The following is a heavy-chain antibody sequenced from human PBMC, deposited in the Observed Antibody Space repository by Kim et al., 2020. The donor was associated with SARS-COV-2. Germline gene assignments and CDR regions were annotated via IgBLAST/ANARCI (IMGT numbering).Heavy chain of an antibody. V-gene: IGHV3-15*01. D-gene: IGHD2-15*01. CDR3: TTDPPRELLLPFDY. J-gene: IGHJ4*02. Sequence: AAPVKGRFTISRDDSKNTLYLQMNSLKTEDTAVYNCTTDPPRELLLPFDYWGQGTLVTVSS.